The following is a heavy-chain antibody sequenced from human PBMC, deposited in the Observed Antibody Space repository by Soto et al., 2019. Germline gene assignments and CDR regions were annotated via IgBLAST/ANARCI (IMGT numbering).Heavy chain of an antibody. J-gene: IGHJ4*02. CDR1: GGSFSGYY. CDR2: INHSGST. D-gene: IGHD1-26*01. CDR3: ATPSRRWEFDY. V-gene: IGHV4-34*01. Sequence: SETLSLTCAVYGGSFSGYYWSWIRQPPGKGLEWIGEINHSGSTNYNPSLKSRVTISVDTSKNQFSLKLSSVTAADTAVYYCATPSRRWEFDYWGQGTLVTVSS.